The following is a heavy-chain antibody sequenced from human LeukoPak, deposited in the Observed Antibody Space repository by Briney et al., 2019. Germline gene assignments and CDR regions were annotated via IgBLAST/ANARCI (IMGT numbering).Heavy chain of an antibody. CDR3: ARHGLVGAAAGTWGGGGDY. D-gene: IGHD6-13*01. J-gene: IGHJ4*02. V-gene: IGHV4-39*01. CDR1: GGSISSSAYF. Sequence: PSETLSLTCTVSGGSISSSAYFWVWIRQPPGKGLEWIGSVYYTGSTYYNPSLKSRVTISVDTSKNQFSLKLTSVTAADTAVYYCARHGLVGAAAGTWGGGGDYRGQGTLVTVSS. CDR2: VYYTGST.